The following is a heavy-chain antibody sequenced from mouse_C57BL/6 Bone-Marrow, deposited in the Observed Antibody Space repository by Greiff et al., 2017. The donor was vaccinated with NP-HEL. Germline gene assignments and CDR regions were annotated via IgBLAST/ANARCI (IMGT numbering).Heavy chain of an antibody. J-gene: IGHJ2*01. V-gene: IGHV1-15*01. D-gene: IGHD3-2*02. CDR1: GYTFTDYE. Sequence: VQLQQSGAELVRPGASVTLSCKASGYTFTDYEMHWVKQTPVHGLEWIGAIDPETGGTAYNQKFKGKAILTADKSSSTAYMELRSLTSEDSAVYYCTRVRYYFDYWGQGTTLTVSS. CDR2: IDPETGGT. CDR3: TRVRYYFDY.